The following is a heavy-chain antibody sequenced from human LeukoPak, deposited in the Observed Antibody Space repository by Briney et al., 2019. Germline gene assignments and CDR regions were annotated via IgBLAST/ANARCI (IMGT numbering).Heavy chain of an antibody. Sequence: SETLSLTCTVSGGSISSSSFYWGWIRQPPGKGLEWIGSIHYSGSTYYNLSLKSRVTISVDTSKNQFSLKLSSVTAADTAVYYCARDSLGSMEYWGQGTLVTVSS. CDR1: GGSISSSSFY. CDR3: ARDSLGSMEY. J-gene: IGHJ4*02. V-gene: IGHV4-39*07. D-gene: IGHD3-10*01. CDR2: IHYSGST.